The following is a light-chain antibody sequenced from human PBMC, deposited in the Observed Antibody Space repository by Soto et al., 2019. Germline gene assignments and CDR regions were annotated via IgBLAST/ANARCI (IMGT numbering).Light chain of an antibody. CDR3: QQYNDWPRT. CDR2: GAS. Sequence: EIVMTQSPATLSVSPGERATLSCRASQSFSSNLAWFQHKPGQAPRLLIYGASTRATGIPARSSGSGSGTEFTLTISSLQSEDFAVYYCQQYNDWPRTFGQGTKVEI. J-gene: IGKJ1*01. CDR1: QSFSSN. V-gene: IGKV3-15*01.